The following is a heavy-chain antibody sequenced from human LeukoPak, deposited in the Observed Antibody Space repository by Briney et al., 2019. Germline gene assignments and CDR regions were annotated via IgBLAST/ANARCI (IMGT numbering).Heavy chain of an antibody. V-gene: IGHV1-24*01. J-gene: IGHJ5*02. CDR1: GYTLTELS. D-gene: IGHD6-13*01. CDR2: FDPEDGET. CDR3: ATRYSSSWSFPDNWFDP. Sequence: ASVKVSCKVSGYTLTELSMHWVRQAPGKGLEWMGGFDPEDGETIYAQKFQGRVTMTEDTSTDTAYMELSSLRSEDTAVYYCATRYSSSWSFPDNWFDPWGQGTLVTVSS.